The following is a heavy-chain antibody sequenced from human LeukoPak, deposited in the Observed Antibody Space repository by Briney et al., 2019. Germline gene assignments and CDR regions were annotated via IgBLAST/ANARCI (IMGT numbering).Heavy chain of an antibody. CDR2: INHSGST. CDR1: GGSFSGYY. D-gene: IGHD1-14*01. J-gene: IGHJ6*03. Sequence: ASGTLSLTCAVYGGSFSGYYWSWIRQPPGKGLEWIGEINHSGSTNYNPSLKSRVTISVDTSKNQFSLKLSSVTAADTAVYYCARVPRGRRAPPQTGPYYYYYYMDVWGKGTTVTVSS. V-gene: IGHV4-34*01. CDR3: ARVPRGRRAPPQTGPYYYYYYMDV.